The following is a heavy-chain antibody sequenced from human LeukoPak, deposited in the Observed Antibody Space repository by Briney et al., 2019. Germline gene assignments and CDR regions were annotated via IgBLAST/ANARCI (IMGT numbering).Heavy chain of an antibody. CDR1: GFTFTDYY. J-gene: IGHJ4*02. V-gene: IGHV1-69-2*01. CDR2: VDPEDGET. Sequence: ASVKISCKVSGFTFTDYYMHWVQQAPGKWLEWMGLVDPEDGETIYAEKFQGRVTITADTSTDTAYMELSSLRSEDTAVYYCATPLGSVVGATSELDYWGQGTLVTVSS. D-gene: IGHD1-26*01. CDR3: ATPLGSVVGATSELDY.